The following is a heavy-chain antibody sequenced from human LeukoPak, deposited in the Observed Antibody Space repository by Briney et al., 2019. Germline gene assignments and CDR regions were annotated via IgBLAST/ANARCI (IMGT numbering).Heavy chain of an antibody. V-gene: IGHV3-43*02. J-gene: IGHJ4*02. Sequence: VRHAPGKGLEWVSLITGDVGSTYYADSVKGPFTLSRDNSKTSLYLQMNSLRTEDTALYYRAKDTYYGSGSYTNSFDYWGQGTLVTVSS. CDR3: AKDTYYGSGSYTNSFDY. CDR2: ITGDVGST. D-gene: IGHD3-10*01.